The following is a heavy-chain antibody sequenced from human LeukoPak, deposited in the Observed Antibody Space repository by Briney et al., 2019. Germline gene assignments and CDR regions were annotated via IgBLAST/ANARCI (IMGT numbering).Heavy chain of an antibody. V-gene: IGHV3-7*01. J-gene: IGHJ3*02. D-gene: IGHD3-10*01. CDR1: GFTFSTFW. CDR2: IKEDGTEK. Sequence: GGSLRLSCAASGFTFSTFWMSWVRQAPGKGLEWVANIKEDGTEKYYVDSVKGRFTISRDNAENSLYLQMNSLRAEDTAVYYCAGVGVDDAFDIWGQGTMVTVSS. CDR3: AGVGVDDAFDI.